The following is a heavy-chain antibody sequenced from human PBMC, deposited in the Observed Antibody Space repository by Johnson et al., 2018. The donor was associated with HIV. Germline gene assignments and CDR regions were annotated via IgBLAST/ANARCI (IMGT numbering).Heavy chain of an antibody. Sequence: QVQLVESGGGVVQPGRSLRLSCAASGFTFSSYAMHWVRQAPGKGLEWVAVISYDGSNKYYADSVKGRFTISRDNSKNTLYLQMNSLRAEDTAVYYCARDPRLGELKIDRRGYACDIWGQGTMVTVSS. CDR1: GFTFSSYA. CDR2: ISYDGSNK. V-gene: IGHV3-30-3*01. D-gene: IGHD3-16*01. J-gene: IGHJ3*02. CDR3: ARDPRLGELKIDRRGYACDI.